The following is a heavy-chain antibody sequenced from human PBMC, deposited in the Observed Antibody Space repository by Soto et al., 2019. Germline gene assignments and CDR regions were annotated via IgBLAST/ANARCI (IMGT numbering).Heavy chain of an antibody. CDR2: IYHSGST. Sequence: SETLSLTCTVSGYSISSGYYWGWIRQPPGKGLEWIGSIYHSGSTYYNPSLKSRVPISVDTSKNQFSLKLSSGTAADTAVYYCARGSSRAAALYNWFDPWCQGTLVTVSS. CDR1: GYSISSGYY. V-gene: IGHV4-38-2*02. J-gene: IGHJ5*02. D-gene: IGHD2-2*01. CDR3: ARGSSRAAALYNWFDP.